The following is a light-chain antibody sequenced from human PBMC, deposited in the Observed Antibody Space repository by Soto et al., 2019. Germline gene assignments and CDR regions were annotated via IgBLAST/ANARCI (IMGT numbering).Light chain of an antibody. CDR2: GAS. J-gene: IGKJ1*01. Sequence: EIVLTQSPATLSAFPGDRVTLSCRASQAVNTRLAWYQQKPGQAPRLLIYGASTRATGIPARFSGSGSGTEFTLTISCLQSEDFATYYCQQYYSYPRTFGQGTKVDIK. CDR3: QQYYSYPRT. V-gene: IGKV3-15*01. CDR1: QAVNTR.